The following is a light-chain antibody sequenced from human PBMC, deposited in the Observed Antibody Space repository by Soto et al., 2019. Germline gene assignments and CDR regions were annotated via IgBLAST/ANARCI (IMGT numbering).Light chain of an antibody. CDR1: SGYSNYK. CDR2: VGTGRVVG. V-gene: IGLV9-49*01. CDR3: GADHGSGSQV. Sequence: QLVLTQPPSASASLGASVTLTCTLSSGYSNYKVDWYQQRPGKSPRLVVRVGTGRVVGSKGDGIPDRFSVLGSGRNRYLTIKKIQEGDESDYHCGADHGSGSQVFGGGTKLTVL. J-gene: IGLJ2*01.